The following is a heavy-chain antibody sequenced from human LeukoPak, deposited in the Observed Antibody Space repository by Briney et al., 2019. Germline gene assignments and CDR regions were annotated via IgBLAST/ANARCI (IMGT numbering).Heavy chain of an antibody. CDR2: IKPNSGDT. V-gene: IGHV1-2*06. Sequence: ASVKVSFKASGYTFTDSHMHWVRQAPGQGLEWMGRIKPNSGDTYYPQKFQGRVTMTGDTSISTAFLELSGLRSDDTAVYYCARDHILGDWGQGTLVTVSS. D-gene: IGHD3-16*01. CDR3: ARDHILGD. J-gene: IGHJ4*02. CDR1: GYTFTDSH.